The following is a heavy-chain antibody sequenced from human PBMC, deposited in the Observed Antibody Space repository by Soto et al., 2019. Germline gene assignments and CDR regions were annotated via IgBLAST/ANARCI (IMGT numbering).Heavy chain of an antibody. CDR2: ISYDGSHK. Sequence: QVQLVESGGGVVQPGRSLRLSCAASGFTFSSYGMHCVRQAPGKWLECVAVISYDGSHKYYADSVKGRFTISRDNSKNTLYLQMNSLRAEDTAVYYCAKDRESYTSSSYFFDYWGQGTLVTVSS. D-gene: IGHD6-6*01. J-gene: IGHJ4*02. V-gene: IGHV3-30*18. CDR3: AKDRESYTSSSYFFDY. CDR1: GFTFSSYG.